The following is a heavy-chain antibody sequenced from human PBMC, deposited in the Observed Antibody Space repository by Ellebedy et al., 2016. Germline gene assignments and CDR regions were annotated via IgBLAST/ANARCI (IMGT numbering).Heavy chain of an antibody. CDR1: GVSVSSND. V-gene: IGHV3-53*01. CDR2: MYAGGSE. CDR3: VTRLNGAFDF. Sequence: GESLKISXLVSGVSVSSNDMSWVRQAPGRGLELVSLMYAGGSEYYADSVKGRFAITRDTSMNRLYLHMSVLEGGDTALYYCVTRLNGAFDFWGQGTMVSVSS. J-gene: IGHJ3*01.